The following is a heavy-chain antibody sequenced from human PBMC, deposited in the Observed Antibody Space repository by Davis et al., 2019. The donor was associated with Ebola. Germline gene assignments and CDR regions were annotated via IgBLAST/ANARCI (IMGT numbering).Heavy chain of an antibody. CDR1: GGSVSSGRHY. V-gene: IGHV4-61*01. CDR2: IYDSQTI. CDR3: ARGIVVITGYYYHGINV. D-gene: IGHD3-22*01. Sequence: SETLSLTCTVSGGSVSSGRHYWSWIRQRPGKGLELIGYIYDSQTIACNPSIKSRVTISVDTSKNQLSLELRSVTAADTDEYYCARGIVVITGYYYHGINVWGKGTAVTVSS. J-gene: IGHJ6*04.